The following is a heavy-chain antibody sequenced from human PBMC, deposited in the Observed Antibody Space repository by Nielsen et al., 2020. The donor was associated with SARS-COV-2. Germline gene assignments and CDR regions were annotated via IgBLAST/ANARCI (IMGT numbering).Heavy chain of an antibody. D-gene: IGHD3-10*01. CDR1: GFTFSSYG. V-gene: IGHV3-21*01. J-gene: IGHJ6*02. CDR2: ISSSSSYI. CDR3: ARDNPFTVWFGELTGRNAMDV. Sequence: GGSLRLSCAASGFTFSSYGMNWVRQAPGKGLEWVSSISSSSSYIYYADSVKGRFTISRDNAKNSLYLQMNSLRAEDTAVYYCARDNPFTVWFGELTGRNAMDVWGQGTTVTVSS.